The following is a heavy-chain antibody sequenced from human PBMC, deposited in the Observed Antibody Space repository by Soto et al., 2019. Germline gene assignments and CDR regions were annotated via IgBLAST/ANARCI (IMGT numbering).Heavy chain of an antibody. Sequence: EVQLVESGGGLIQPGGSLRLSCAASGFTVSSNYMSWVRQAPGKGLEWVSVIYSGGSTYYADSVKGRFPISRENSKNTVVPQMDSLRTEGTAVYYCARGSAVAGHWEFDLWGRGTLVTVS. V-gene: IGHV3-53*01. J-gene: IGHJ2*01. CDR2: IYSGGST. CDR1: GFTVSSNY. D-gene: IGHD6-19*01. CDR3: ARGSAVAGHWEFDL.